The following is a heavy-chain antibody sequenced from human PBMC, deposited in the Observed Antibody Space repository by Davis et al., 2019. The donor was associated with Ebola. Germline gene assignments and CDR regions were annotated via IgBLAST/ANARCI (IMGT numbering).Heavy chain of an antibody. Sequence: GESLKISCTTSGFTFSAYAVSWVRQAPGKGLESVSRISTYGETTYYADSVKGRFTISRDNSRNTLYLQMNGLRVEDTAIYYCAKDTANIWFDIWGQGTMVTVSS. CDR1: GFTFSAYA. J-gene: IGHJ3*02. CDR3: AKDTANIWFDI. CDR2: ISTYGETT. V-gene: IGHV3-64D*08. D-gene: IGHD2-21*02.